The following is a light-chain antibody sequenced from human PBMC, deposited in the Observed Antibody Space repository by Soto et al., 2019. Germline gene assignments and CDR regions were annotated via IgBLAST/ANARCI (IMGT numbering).Light chain of an antibody. J-gene: IGKJ1*01. CDR3: QQYGCSPGT. V-gene: IGKV3-20*01. Sequence: EIVLTQSPATLSSFPGDRVTLSCRASQYINTRLAWYQHRPGQAPRLLIYQTSLRAAGIPARFSASGSGTDFARTFSRVEPEDFAIYFCQQYGCSPGTFGQGTKVEI. CDR1: QYINTR. CDR2: QTS.